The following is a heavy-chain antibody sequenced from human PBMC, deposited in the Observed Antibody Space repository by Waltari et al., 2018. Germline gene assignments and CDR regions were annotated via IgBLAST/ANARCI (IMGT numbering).Heavy chain of an antibody. Sequence: QVQLQESGPGLVQPSQTLSLTCSVSGFSLSRGSYSWGWIRQHPGKGLEWIGYISHSGDTDYSPSLRSRLTLSVDTSKNQFSLKLNSVTAADTGVYFCAGRGAKMFSIWGRGTLVTVSS. CDR1: GFSLSRGSYS. J-gene: IGHJ4*02. V-gene: IGHV4-31*02. CDR2: ISHSGDT. CDR3: AGRGAKMFSI. D-gene: IGHD3-3*02.